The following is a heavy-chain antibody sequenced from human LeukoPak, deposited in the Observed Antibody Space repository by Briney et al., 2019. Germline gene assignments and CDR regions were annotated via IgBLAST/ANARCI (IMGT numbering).Heavy chain of an antibody. J-gene: IGHJ5*02. D-gene: IGHD3-10*01. V-gene: IGHV1-46*01. CDR1: GYTFTSYY. Sequence: ASVKVSCKASGYTFTSYYMHWVRQAPGQGLEWIGIINPSGGSTSYAQKFQGRVTMTRDTSTSTVYMELSSLRSEDTAVYYCARAFTMIREFDPWGQGTLVTVSS. CDR3: ARAFTMIREFDP. CDR2: INPSGGST.